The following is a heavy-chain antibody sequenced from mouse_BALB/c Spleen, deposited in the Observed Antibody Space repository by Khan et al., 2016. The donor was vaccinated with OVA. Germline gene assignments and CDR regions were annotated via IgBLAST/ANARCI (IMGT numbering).Heavy chain of an antibody. CDR2: ISTYYGDA. Sequence: VQLQESVAELVRPGVSVKISCKGSGYTFTDYAMHWVKQSHAKSLEWIGVISTYYGDADYNQKFKGKATMTVDKSSSTAYMELARLTSEDSAIYYWARGSGNSRFAYWGQGTLVTVSA. CDR3: ARGSGNSRFAY. J-gene: IGHJ3*01. CDR1: GYTFTDYA. D-gene: IGHD1-3*01. V-gene: IGHV1S137*01.